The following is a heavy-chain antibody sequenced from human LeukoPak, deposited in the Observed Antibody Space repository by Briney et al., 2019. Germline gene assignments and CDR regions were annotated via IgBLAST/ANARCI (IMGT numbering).Heavy chain of an antibody. CDR1: GFTLSSYA. CDR2: ISDSGNT. Sequence: GGSLRLSCAASGFTLSSYAMSWVRQAPGKGLEWVSAISDSGNTYHADSVKGRFTISRDNSKNTLYLQMNSLSAEDTSVYYCARDGALGYCSGGSCFRDAFDFWGQGTLVTVS. V-gene: IGHV3-23*01. CDR3: ARDGALGYCSGGSCFRDAFDF. D-gene: IGHD2-15*01. J-gene: IGHJ3*01.